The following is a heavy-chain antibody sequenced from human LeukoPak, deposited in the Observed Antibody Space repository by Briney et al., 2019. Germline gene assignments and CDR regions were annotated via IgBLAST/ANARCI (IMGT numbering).Heavy chain of an antibody. J-gene: IGHJ6*03. D-gene: IGHD2-15*01. CDR2: INPNSGGT. CDR1: GYTFTGYY. V-gene: IGHV1-2*02. Sequence: ASVKVSCKASGYTFTGYYMHWVRQAPGQGLEWMGWINPNSGGTNYAQKFQGRVTMTRDTSISTAYMELSRLRSDDTAVYYCARNGGLSVGNYYYYYMDVWGKGTTVTVSS. CDR3: ARNGGLSVGNYYYYYMDV.